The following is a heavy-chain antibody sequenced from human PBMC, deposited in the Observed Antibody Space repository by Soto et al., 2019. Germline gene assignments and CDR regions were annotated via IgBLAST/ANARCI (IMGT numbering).Heavy chain of an antibody. D-gene: IGHD6-13*01. V-gene: IGHV1-69*01. CDR3: ASAPGRRRQVSSWYPN. Sequence: QVQLVQSGAEVKKPGSSVKVSCKASGGTFSSYAISWVRQAPGQGLEWMGGIIPIFGTANYAQKFQGRVTITADESTSTANMELSSLRSEDTAVYYCASAPGRRRQVSSWYPNWGQGTLVTVSS. J-gene: IGHJ4*02. CDR2: IIPIFGTA. CDR1: GGTFSSYA.